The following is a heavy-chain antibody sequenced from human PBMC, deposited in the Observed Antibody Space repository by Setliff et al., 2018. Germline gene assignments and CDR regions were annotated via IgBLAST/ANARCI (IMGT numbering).Heavy chain of an antibody. CDR2: IYHNGNT. V-gene: IGHV4-59*01. CDR3: ARDRTAYSYGLDV. Sequence: PSETLSLTCTVYGGSLSNYYWSWIRQPPGKGLEWIGYIYHNGNTNFNPSLKSRVNMSIDTSKNQFALNLKSVTAADTAVYYCARDRTAYSYGLDVWGQGTTVTVSS. J-gene: IGHJ6*02. CDR1: GGSLSNYY. D-gene: IGHD5-18*01.